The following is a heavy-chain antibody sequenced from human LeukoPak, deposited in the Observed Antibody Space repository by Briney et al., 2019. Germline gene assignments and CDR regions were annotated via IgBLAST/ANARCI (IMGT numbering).Heavy chain of an antibody. D-gene: IGHD2-15*01. CDR2: IWYDGSDK. CDR1: GFTFSSYG. Sequence: GGSLRLSCAASGFTFSSYGMHWVRQAPGKGLEWVAVIWYDGSDKYYADSVKGRFTISRDNSKNTLYLQMNSLRTEDTAVYYCARDVLVAASNWLDPWGQGTLVTVSS. J-gene: IGHJ5*02. CDR3: ARDVLVAASNWLDP. V-gene: IGHV3-33*01.